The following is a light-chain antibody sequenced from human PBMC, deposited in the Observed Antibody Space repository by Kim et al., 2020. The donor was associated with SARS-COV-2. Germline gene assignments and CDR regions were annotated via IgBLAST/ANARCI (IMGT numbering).Light chain of an antibody. V-gene: IGLV3-1*01. CDR2: QDS. Sequence: SHELTQPPSVSVSPGQTASITCSGDKLGDKYACWYQQKPGQSPVLVIYQDSKRPSGIPERFSGSNSGNTATLTISGTQAMDEADYYCQAWDSSTAFWVFG. J-gene: IGLJ3*02. CDR1: KLGDKY. CDR3: QAWDSSTAFWV.